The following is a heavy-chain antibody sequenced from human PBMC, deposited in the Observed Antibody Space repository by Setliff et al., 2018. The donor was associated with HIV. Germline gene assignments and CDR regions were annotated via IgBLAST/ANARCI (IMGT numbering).Heavy chain of an antibody. CDR3: ARSKGHLYYDDDTGYVLRAFDI. D-gene: IGHD3-22*01. Sequence: PGGSLRLSCAASGFTFSPYWMHWVRQAPGKGLVWVSRINSDGTSTTYADSVKGRFTISRDNAKNTLYLQMNSLRAEDTAVYYCARSKGHLYYDDDTGYVLRAFDIWGQGTMVTVSS. CDR2: INSDGTST. J-gene: IGHJ3*02. V-gene: IGHV3-74*03. CDR1: GFTFSPYW.